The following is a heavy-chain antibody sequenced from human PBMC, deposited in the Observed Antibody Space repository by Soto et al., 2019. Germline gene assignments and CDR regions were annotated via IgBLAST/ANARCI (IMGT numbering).Heavy chain of an antibody. CDR3: ARAPYDSSGYYLYYYGMDV. V-gene: IGHV5-10-1*01. Sequence: ESLKIACKCSGYSFTSYWVSCVHHMPGKGLEWMGRIDPSDSYTNYSPSFQGHVTISADKSISTAYPQWSSLKASDTAMYYCARAPYDSSGYYLYYYGMDVWGQGTTVTVSS. J-gene: IGHJ6*02. D-gene: IGHD3-22*01. CDR2: IDPSDSYT. CDR1: GYSFTSYW.